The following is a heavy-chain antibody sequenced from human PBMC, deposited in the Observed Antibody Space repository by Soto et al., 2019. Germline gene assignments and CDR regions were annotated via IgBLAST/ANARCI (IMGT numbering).Heavy chain of an antibody. CDR1: GFIFSKYG. CDR2: ISYDGSNK. CDR3: VRQAKLTTVTANVGYYYGLDV. J-gene: IGHJ6*02. D-gene: IGHD4-4*01. Sequence: QVQLVESGGGVVQPGRSLRLSCAASGFIFSKYGMHWVRQAPGKGLEWVAVISYDGSNKYYAESVKGRFIISRDKSENTLYLQMNSLRAEDTAVYYCVRQAKLTTVTANVGYYYGLDVWGQGTTVTVSS. V-gene: IGHV3-30*03.